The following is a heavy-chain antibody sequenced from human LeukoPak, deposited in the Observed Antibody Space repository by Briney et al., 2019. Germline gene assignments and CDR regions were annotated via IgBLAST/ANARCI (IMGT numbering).Heavy chain of an antibody. V-gene: IGHV4-38-2*02. CDR1: GASINSSSY. J-gene: IGHJ4*02. CDR2: DYHLNTT. CDR3: ARGQNLYG. D-gene: IGHD4-17*01. Sequence: SETLSLTCNVTGASINSSSYWGCIRQPPRKGLEWIGTDYHLNTTFYTPFLKSRIRISADASTNLMPLMLTSITAEATTNYFCARGQNLYGRGPGTLLVVSS.